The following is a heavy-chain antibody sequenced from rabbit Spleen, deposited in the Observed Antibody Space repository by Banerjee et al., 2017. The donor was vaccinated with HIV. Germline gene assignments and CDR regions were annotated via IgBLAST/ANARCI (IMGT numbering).Heavy chain of an antibody. D-gene: IGHD1-1*01. J-gene: IGHJ4*01. CDR2: IYTGSGST. V-gene: IGHV1S45*01. CDR3: AKSSSGNDRFNL. Sequence: QEQLVESGGGLVKPGASLTLTCKASGFSFSNKAVMCWVRQAPGKGLEWIACIYTGSGSTGYASWAKGRFTISKTSTTVTLQMTSLTAADTATYFCAKSSSGNDRFNLWGPGTLVTVS. CDR1: GFSFSNKAV.